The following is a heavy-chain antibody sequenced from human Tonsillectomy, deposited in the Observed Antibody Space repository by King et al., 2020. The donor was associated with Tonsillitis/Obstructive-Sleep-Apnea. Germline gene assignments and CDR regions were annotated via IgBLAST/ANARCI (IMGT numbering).Heavy chain of an antibody. CDR3: AKDIGXPHYYYYYMDV. V-gene: IGHV3-43*01. Sequence: VQLVESGGVVVQPGGSLRLSCAASGFTFDDYTMHWVRQAPGKGLEWISLITWDGDNTYYADSVKGRFTISRDNSKNSLYLQMNSLRTEDTALYYCAKDIGXPHYYYYYMDVXGKGTTVTVSS. CDR1: GFTFDDYT. CDR2: ITWDGDNT. J-gene: IGHJ6*03.